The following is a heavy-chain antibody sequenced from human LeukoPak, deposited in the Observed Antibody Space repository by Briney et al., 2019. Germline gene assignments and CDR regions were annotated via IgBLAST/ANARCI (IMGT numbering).Heavy chain of an antibody. D-gene: IGHD3-22*01. V-gene: IGHV4-39*01. J-gene: IGHJ4*02. CDR1: GGSISSSSYY. CDR2: IYYSGST. Sequence: SETLSLTCTVSGGSISSSSYYWGWIRQPPGKGLEWIGSIYYSGSTYYNPSLKSRVTISVDTSKNQFSLKLGSVTAADTAVYYCASHHHRITMIVGIYYFDYWGQGTLVTVSS. CDR3: ASHHHRITMIVGIYYFDY.